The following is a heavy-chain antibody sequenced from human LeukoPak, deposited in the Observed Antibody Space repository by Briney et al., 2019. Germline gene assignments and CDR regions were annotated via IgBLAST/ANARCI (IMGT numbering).Heavy chain of an antibody. D-gene: IGHD6-19*01. J-gene: IGHJ6*02. CDR2: ISAYNGNT. Sequence: ASVRVSCKASGYTVTSYGISWVRQAPGQGLEWMGWISAYNGNTNYAQKRQVRVTITTDTSTSTAYMEVRSLRSDDTAVYYCAREGVDRSRWYSDGMEVWGQGTTVTLSS. CDR3: AREGVDRSRWYSDGMEV. V-gene: IGHV1-18*01. CDR1: GYTVTSYG.